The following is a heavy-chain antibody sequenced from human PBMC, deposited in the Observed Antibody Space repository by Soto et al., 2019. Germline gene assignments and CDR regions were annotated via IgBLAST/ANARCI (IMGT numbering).Heavy chain of an antibody. CDR3: DKDPPPHYDFRSGTGDFDY. V-gene: IGHV3-33*06. D-gene: IGHD3-3*01. CDR2: IWYDGSNK. J-gene: IGHJ4*02. CDR1: GFTFSSYG. Sequence: QVQLVESGGGVVQPGRSLRLSCAASGFTFSSYGMHWVRQAPGKGLEWVAVIWYDGSNKYYADSVKGRFTISRDNSKNTLYLQINSLRAEATAVYYCDKDPPPHYDFRSGTGDFDYWGQGTLVTVSS.